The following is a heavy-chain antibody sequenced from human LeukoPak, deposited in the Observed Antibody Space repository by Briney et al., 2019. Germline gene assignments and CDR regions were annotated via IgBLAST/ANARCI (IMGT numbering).Heavy chain of an antibody. J-gene: IGHJ4*02. CDR2: ISTSGSTI. CDR1: GFTFSTYE. D-gene: IGHD1-26*01. Sequence: PGGSLRLSCAASGFTFSTYEMNWVRQAPGKGLEWVSYISTSGSTIYYADSVKGRFTISRDNAKNPLYLQMNSLRAEDTAVYYCARGGSVSYYFDYWGQGTLVTVSS. V-gene: IGHV3-48*03. CDR3: ARGGSVSYYFDY.